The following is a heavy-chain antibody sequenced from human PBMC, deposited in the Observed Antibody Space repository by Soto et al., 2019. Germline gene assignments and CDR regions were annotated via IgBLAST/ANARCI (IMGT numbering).Heavy chain of an antibody. Sequence: SQTHSHTCTVSGGTVSSGSYHWSWIRQPPGKGLEWIGYIHYSGSTNYNPSLKSRVTISVDTSKNQFSLKLSSVTAADTAVYYCARPHGGSSGWDNWFDPWGQGTLVTVSS. CDR3: ARPHGGSSGWDNWFDP. J-gene: IGHJ5*02. D-gene: IGHD6-25*01. V-gene: IGHV4-61*01. CDR1: GGTVSSGSYH. CDR2: IHYSGST.